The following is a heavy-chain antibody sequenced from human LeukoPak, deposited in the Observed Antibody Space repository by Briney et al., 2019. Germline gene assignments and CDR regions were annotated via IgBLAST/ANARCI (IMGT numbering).Heavy chain of an antibody. CDR2: LSPNTGGT. Sequence: GASVKVSCKASGYTFTNYYMHWVRQAPGQGLEWMGWLSPNTGGTNYAQKFQGRVTMTRDTSISTAYMELSRLRSDDTAVYYCASLRLIDYWGQGTLVTVSS. V-gene: IGHV1-2*02. CDR1: GYTFTNYY. D-gene: IGHD5-12*01. CDR3: ASLRLIDY. J-gene: IGHJ4*02.